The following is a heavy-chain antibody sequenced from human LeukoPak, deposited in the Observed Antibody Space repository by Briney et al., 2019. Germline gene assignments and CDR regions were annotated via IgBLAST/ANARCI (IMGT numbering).Heavy chain of an antibody. CDR2: ISTYNGNT. CDR1: GYTFTSYA. D-gene: IGHD1-1*01. CDR3: ARRAQVERRHSQFDY. V-gene: IGHV1-18*01. J-gene: IGHJ4*02. Sequence: ASVKVSCKASGYTFTSYAISWVRQAPGQGLEWMGWISTYNGNTNYAQKFQGRVTMTRDMSTSTVYMELSSLRSEDTAVFYCARRAQVERRHSQFDYWGQGTLVTVSS.